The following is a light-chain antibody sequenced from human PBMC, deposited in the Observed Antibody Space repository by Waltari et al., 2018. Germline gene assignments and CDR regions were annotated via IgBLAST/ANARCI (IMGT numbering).Light chain of an antibody. J-gene: IGLJ1*01. CDR2: VDG. Sequence: SYELTQPPSVSVAPGQTARITCDGDKIGSKNVHWYQHKPGQAPVLVVYVDGDRPSGIPGRFSGADSGNTAALTISRVDAGDEAEYYCQVWDSGSDHYVFGTVTKVTVL. CDR3: QVWDSGSDHYV. V-gene: IGLV3-21*02. CDR1: KIGSKN.